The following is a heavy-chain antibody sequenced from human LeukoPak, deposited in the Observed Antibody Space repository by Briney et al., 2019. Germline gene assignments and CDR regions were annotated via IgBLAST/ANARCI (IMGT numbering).Heavy chain of an antibody. V-gene: IGHV3-23*01. J-gene: IGHJ4*02. CDR3: ARWGNDYSQFDS. CDR2: ISGSGGST. CDR1: GFTFSSYA. D-gene: IGHD4-11*01. Sequence: GGSLRLSCAASGFTFSSYAMSWVRQAPGKGLEWVSAISGSGGSTYYADSVKGRFTISRDNSKNALYLQMNSLRAEDTAVYYCARWGNDYSQFDSWGQGTLVTVS.